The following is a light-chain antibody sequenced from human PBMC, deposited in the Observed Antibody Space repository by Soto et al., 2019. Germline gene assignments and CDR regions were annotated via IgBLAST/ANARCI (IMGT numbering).Light chain of an antibody. CDR3: QQRSNWPQIT. CDR1: QSVSKY. CDR2: DAS. J-gene: IGKJ4*01. V-gene: IGKV3-11*01. Sequence: EIVLTQSPATLSLSPGERATLSCRASQSVSKYLAWYQQKPGQAPRRLIHDASNRATAIQARFSGSGSGTDCTLTISSVEPEDFGVYYCQQRSNWPQITFGGGTKVEIK.